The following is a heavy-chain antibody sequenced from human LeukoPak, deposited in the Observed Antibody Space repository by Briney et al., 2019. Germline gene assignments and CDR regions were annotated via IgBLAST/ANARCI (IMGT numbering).Heavy chain of an antibody. CDR2: IRYDGSNK. V-gene: IGHV3-30*02. CDR3: AKSSSSTVVTYRLFDY. Sequence: PGGSLRLSCAASGFTFSSYGMHWVRQAPGKGLEWVAFIRYDGSNKYYADSVKGRFTISRDNSKNTLYLQMNSLRAEDTAVYYCAKSSSSTVVTYRLFDYWGQGTLVTVSS. D-gene: IGHD4-23*01. CDR1: GFTFSSYG. J-gene: IGHJ4*02.